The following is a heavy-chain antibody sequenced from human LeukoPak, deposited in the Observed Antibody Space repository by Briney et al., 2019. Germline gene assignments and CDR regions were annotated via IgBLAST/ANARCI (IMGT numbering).Heavy chain of an antibody. D-gene: IGHD5-18*01. Sequence: SVKVSCKASGGTFGNYVISWVRQAPGQGLEWMGGIIPIFGTAHYAQKFQGRLTITADESTSTVYMEMSSLRSEDTAMYYCAKEGDTALVTGYFDLWGRGTLVTVSA. CDR2: IIPIFGTA. CDR1: GGTFGNYV. J-gene: IGHJ2*01. CDR3: AKEGDTALVTGYFDL. V-gene: IGHV1-69*13.